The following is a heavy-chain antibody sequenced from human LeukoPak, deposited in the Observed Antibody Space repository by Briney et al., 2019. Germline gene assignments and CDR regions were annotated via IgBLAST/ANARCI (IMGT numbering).Heavy chain of an antibody. CDR2: SNTNTGYA. V-gene: IGHV7-4-1*02. Sequence: GASVKVSCKASGYTFTTSAINWVRQAPGQGLEWMGWSNTNTGYATYAQAFKGRFVFSLDFSVSTAYLQINSLKPEDTAVYFCARDATGTTGFDHWGQGTLVTVSS. J-gene: IGHJ4*02. CDR1: GYTFTTSA. CDR3: ARDATGTTGFDH. D-gene: IGHD1-1*01.